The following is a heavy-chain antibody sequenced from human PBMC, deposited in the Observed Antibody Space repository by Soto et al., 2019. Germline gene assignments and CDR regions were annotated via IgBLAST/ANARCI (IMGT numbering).Heavy chain of an antibody. CDR1: GFTFISYT. CDR2: ISRSSSYI. J-gene: IGHJ4*02. Sequence: EVQLVESGGGLVKPGGSLRLSCAASGFTFISYTMNWVRQAPGKGLELVSSISRSSSYIYFADPVKGRFTISRDNAKTSLSLQMNSLRAEDTAVYYCGAATGADWGQGTLVTVSS. D-gene: IGHD2-15*01. CDR3: GAATGAD. V-gene: IGHV3-21*01.